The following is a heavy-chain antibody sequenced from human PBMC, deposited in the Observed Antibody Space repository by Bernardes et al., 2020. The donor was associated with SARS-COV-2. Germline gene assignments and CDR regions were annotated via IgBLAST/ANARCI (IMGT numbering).Heavy chain of an antibody. D-gene: IGHD1-26*01. CDR3: AKGDLEWELLGSFDH. Sequence: GGSLRLSCAASGFTFSSHAMHWVRQAPGKGLEWVTVISDDGSNKYYGDSVKGRFTISRDNSKNTLYLQMNSLRAEDTAVYYCAKGDLEWELLGSFDHWGQRTLVTVSS. CDR1: GFTFSSHA. CDR2: ISDDGSNK. J-gene: IGHJ4*02. V-gene: IGHV3-30*18.